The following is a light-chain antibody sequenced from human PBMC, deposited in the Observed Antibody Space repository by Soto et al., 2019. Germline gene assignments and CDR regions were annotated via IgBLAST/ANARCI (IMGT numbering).Light chain of an antibody. J-gene: IGLJ3*02. CDR2: EVS. V-gene: IGLV2-14*01. CDR3: SSFTSINTWV. Sequence: QSALTQPASVSGSPGQSITISCTGTSSDVGGYNYVSWYQQHPGKDPKLMIYEVSNRSSGGSNRFSGSKSGNTASLTISGLQTEDEADYYCSSFTSINTWVFGGLTKLTVL. CDR1: SSDVGGYNY.